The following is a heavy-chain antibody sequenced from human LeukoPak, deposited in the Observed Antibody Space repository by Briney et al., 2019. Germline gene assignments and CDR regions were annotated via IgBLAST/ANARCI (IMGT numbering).Heavy chain of an antibody. CDR2: ISYDGSNK. J-gene: IGHJ4*02. D-gene: IGHD1-14*01. Sequence: AGGSLRLSCAASGFTFRVYAMTWVRQAPGKGLEWVAVISYDGSNKYYADSVKGRFTISRDNSKNTLYLQMNGLRAEDTAVYYCASWGTPSGYWGQGTLVTVSS. CDR1: GFTFRVYA. CDR3: ASWGTPSGY. V-gene: IGHV3-30*03.